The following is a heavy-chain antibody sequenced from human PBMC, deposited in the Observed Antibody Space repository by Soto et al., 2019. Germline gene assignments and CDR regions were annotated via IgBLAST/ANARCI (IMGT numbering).Heavy chain of an antibody. CDR2: ISWNGEHT. V-gene: IGHV3-9*01. CDR3: AKDSKSVSVSAARVYGMDV. J-gene: IGHJ6*02. D-gene: IGHD2-2*01. CDR1: GFTFDDYA. Sequence: GGSLRLSCAASGFTFDDYAMHWVRQAPGKGLEWVSGISWNGEHTYYADSVKGRFTVSRDNSKNTLFLEMSSLRAEDTAIYYCAKDSKSVSVSAARVYGMDVWGQGTTVTVSS.